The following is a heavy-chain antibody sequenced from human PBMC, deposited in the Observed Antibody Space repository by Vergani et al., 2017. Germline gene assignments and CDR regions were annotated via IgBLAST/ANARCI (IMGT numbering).Heavy chain of an antibody. CDR2: ISWNSGSI. D-gene: IGHD3-3*01. CDR1: GFTFDDYA. V-gene: IGHV3-9*01. Sequence: EVQLVESGGGLVQPGRSLRLSCAASGFTFDDYAMHWVRQAPGKGLEWVSGISWNSGSIGYADSVKGRFTISRDNAKNSLYLQMNSLRAEETALYYCAKDMRPFGVATNFDYWGQGTLVTVS. CDR3: AKDMRPFGVATNFDY. J-gene: IGHJ4*02.